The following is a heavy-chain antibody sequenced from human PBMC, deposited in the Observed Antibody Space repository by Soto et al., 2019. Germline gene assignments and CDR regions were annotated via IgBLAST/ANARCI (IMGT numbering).Heavy chain of an antibody. CDR1: GSITGYY. J-gene: IGHJ4*02. D-gene: IGHD2-15*01. CDR3: ARERKGFGYIEH. CDR2: MFHGGTT. V-gene: IGHV4-59*01. Sequence: SETLSLPCPVSGSITGYYWTWVRQPPGKRLEWIGYMFHGGTTKYNPSLQSRVTLSLDTAKNQFSLSLTSVTAADTALYYCARERKGFGYIEHWGQGALVTVSS.